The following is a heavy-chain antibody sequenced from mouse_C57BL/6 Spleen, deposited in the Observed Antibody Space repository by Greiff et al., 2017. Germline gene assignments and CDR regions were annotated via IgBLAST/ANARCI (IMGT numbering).Heavy chain of an antibody. V-gene: IGHV1-50*01. CDR2: IDPSDSYT. D-gene: IGHD2-4*01. CDR3: ARRGLRQEGWYFDV. CDR1: GYTFTSYW. J-gene: IGHJ1*03. Sequence: QVHVKQPGAELVKPGASVKLSCKASGYTFTSYWMQWVKQRPGQGLEWIGEIDPSDSYTNYNQKFKGKATLTVDTSSSTAYMQLSSLTSEDSAVYYCARRGLRQEGWYFDVWGTGTTVTVSS.